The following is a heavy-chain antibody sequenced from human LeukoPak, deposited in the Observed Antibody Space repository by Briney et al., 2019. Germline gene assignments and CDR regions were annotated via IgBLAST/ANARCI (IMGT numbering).Heavy chain of an antibody. CDR2: INSDGSTT. Sequence: GGSLRLSCAASGFTFSSYWMHWVRQAPGKGLVWVSRINSDGSTTSYADSVMGRFTISRDNAKNSLYLQMNSLRDEDTAVYYCARGYYYDSSGYYYGFDYWGQGTLVTVSS. J-gene: IGHJ4*02. CDR3: ARGYYYDSSGYYYGFDY. V-gene: IGHV3-74*01. D-gene: IGHD3-22*01. CDR1: GFTFSSYW.